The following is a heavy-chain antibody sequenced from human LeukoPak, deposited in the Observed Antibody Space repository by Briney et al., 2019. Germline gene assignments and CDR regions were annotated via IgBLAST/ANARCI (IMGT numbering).Heavy chain of an antibody. V-gene: IGHV4-39*01. CDR1: GGSISSWTYY. CDR2: IYNSAST. CDR3: ATNKTMVTTAGLFDP. J-gene: IGHJ5*02. Sequence: SETLSLTCAVSGGSISSWTYYWAWIRQSPGKGLEWIGSIYNSASTYYNPSFKSRVTLSVGTSRNQFSLNLRSVTAADTGMYYCATNKTMVTTAGLFDPWGQGTLVIVSS. D-gene: IGHD5-18*01.